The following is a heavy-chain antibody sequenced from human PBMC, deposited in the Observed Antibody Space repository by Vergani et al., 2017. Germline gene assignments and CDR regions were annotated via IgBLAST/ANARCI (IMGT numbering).Heavy chain of an antibody. J-gene: IGHJ5*02. V-gene: IGHV4-39*07. CDR2: IYYTGSA. Sequence: QLQLHKSGPGLVKPSETLSLTCTLSGGSISSSSHFWGWLRQTPGKGLEWIGSIYYTGSAYYNPSLKSRVSISVDASKNQFSLKLSSVTAADTAVYYCARVELWFGEPSFNWFGPWGQGTLVTVSS. D-gene: IGHD3-10*01. CDR3: ARVELWFGEPSFNWFGP. CDR1: GGSISSSSHF.